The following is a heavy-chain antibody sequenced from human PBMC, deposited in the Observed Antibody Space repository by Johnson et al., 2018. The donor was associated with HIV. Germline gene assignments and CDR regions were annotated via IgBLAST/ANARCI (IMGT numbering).Heavy chain of an antibody. CDR2: INEDGREK. J-gene: IGHJ3*02. CDR3: VRDDYAFHI. D-gene: IGHD2-21*02. CDR1: GFTFSSYA. V-gene: IGHV3-7*01. Sequence: VQLVESGGGVVQPGRSLRLSCAASGFTFSSYAMHWVRQAPGKGLEWVANINEDGREKHYVDSVRGRFTISRDNGKNSLSLQMNTLRADDTAVYYCVRDDYAFHIWGQGTMVTVSS.